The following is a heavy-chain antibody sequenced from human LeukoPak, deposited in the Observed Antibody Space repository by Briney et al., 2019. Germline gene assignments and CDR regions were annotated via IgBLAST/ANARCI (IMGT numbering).Heavy chain of an antibody. CDR2: INSDARNT. V-gene: IGHV3-74*01. CDR1: GFTFSRYW. Sequence: GGSLRLSCAASGFTFSRYWMHWVRQAPGKGLVWVSRINSDARNTNYADSVQGRFTISRDNAKNTLYLQMNSLRVEDTAVYYCASGIGVGDSFDIWGQGTMVTVSS. J-gene: IGHJ3*02. D-gene: IGHD3-3*01. CDR3: ASGIGVGDSFDI.